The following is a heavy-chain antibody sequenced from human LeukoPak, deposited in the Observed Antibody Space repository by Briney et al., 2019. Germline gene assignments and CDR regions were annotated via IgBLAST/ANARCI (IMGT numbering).Heavy chain of an antibody. CDR3: ARGQRGYYYYMDV. D-gene: IGHD3-10*01. Sequence: GASVKVSCKASGGTFSSYAISWVRQAPGQGLEWMGGIIPIFGTANYAQKFQGRVTITTDESTSTAYMELSSLRSEDTAGYYCARGQRGYYYYMDVWGKGTTVTVSS. CDR2: IIPIFGTA. V-gene: IGHV1-69*05. CDR1: GGTFSSYA. J-gene: IGHJ6*03.